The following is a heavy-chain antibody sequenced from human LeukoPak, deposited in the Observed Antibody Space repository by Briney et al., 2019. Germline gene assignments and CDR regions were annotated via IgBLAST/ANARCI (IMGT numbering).Heavy chain of an antibody. J-gene: IGHJ4*02. V-gene: IGHV3-74*01. D-gene: IGHD1-20*01. CDR3: ARDYNWGFDY. CDR2: INSDGSST. Sequence: GGSLRLSCAASGFTFSNYRMHWVRQAPGKGLVWVSLINSDGSSTGYADSVKGRFTISRDNAKSSLYLQMNSLRAEDTAVYFCARDYNWGFDYWGQGILVTVSS. CDR1: GFTFSNYR.